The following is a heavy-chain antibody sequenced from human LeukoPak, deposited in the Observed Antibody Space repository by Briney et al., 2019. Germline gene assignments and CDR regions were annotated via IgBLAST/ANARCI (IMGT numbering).Heavy chain of an antibody. J-gene: IGHJ4*02. D-gene: IGHD2-2*03. CDR2: ISPGGGPI. CDR3: ARDRAGSETSRLGY. V-gene: IGHV3-11*01. CDR1: GFTFSDYH. Sequence: PGGSLRLSCAASGFTFSDYHMSWIRQAPGKGLEWVSYISPGGGPIYYAGSVKGRFTISRDNAKNSLYLQMNSLRAEDTAVYYCARDRAGSETSRLGYWGQGTLVTVSS.